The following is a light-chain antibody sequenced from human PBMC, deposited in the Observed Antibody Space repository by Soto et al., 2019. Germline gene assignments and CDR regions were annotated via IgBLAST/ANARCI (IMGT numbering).Light chain of an antibody. CDR2: DAS. CDR3: QQRSYGYT. V-gene: IGKV3-11*01. Sequence: IVLTQSPVTLSLSPGERATLSCRASQHISTFLAWYQHKVGQAPRLLISDASKRATGTPARFSGSGSGTDFTLTISSLEPEDIAVYYCQQRSYGYTFGQGTKLEI. J-gene: IGKJ2*01. CDR1: QHISTF.